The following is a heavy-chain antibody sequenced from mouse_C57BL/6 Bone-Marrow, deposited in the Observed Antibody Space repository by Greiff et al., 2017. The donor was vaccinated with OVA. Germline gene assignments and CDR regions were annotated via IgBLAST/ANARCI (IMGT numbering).Heavy chain of an antibody. D-gene: IGHD2-14*01. J-gene: IGHJ2*01. V-gene: IGHV1-31*01. CDR2: RTHYTGVP. Sequence: VQLHQSGPELVKPGASVKISCKASGDSFTGEEREGGNKRTRNIREGRKERTHYTGVPSYNQTFKGKATLTVDKSSSTAYMELRSLTSEDSADYYCAKERNKYDLDYWGQGTTLTVSS. CDR1: GDSFTGEE. CDR3: AKERNKYDLDY.